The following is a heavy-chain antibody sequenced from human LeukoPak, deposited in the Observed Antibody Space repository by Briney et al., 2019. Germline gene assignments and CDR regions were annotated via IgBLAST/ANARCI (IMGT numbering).Heavy chain of an antibody. CDR3: AREGIAAAGPFDY. D-gene: IGHD6-13*01. CDR1: GGTFSSYA. CDR2: IIPIFGTA. J-gene: IGHJ4*02. Sequence: ASVKVSCKASGGTFSSYAISWVRQAPGQGLEWMGGIIPIFGTANYAQKFQGRVTITTDESTSTAYMELSSLRSEDTAVYYCAREGIAAAGPFDYWAREPWSPSPQ. V-gene: IGHV1-69*05.